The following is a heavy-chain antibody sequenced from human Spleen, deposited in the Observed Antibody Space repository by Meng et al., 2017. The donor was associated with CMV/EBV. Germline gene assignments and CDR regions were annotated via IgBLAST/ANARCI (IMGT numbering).Heavy chain of an antibody. D-gene: IGHD4-11*01. CDR3: ESDWGYSSFDS. CDR1: GFTFNGYY. V-gene: IGHV3-11*04. CDR2: ISSSGGNI. Sequence: SCADSGFTFNGYYVSWVRRAPGEGMGWVSYISSSGGNIYYADARKSRFTISRNNAKNSLYLQMNSLGTEDTAVYYCESDWGYSSFDSWGQGTLVTVSS. J-gene: IGHJ4*02.